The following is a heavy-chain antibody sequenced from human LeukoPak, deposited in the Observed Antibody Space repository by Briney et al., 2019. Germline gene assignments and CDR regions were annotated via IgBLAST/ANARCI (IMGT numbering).Heavy chain of an antibody. V-gene: IGHV4-59*01. Sequence: SETLSLTCTVSGGSISSYYWSWSRQPPGKGLEWIGYIYYSGSTNYNPSLKSRVTISVDTSKNQFSLKLSSVTAADTAVYYCARGSSGYDYVYWGQGTLVTVSS. CDR2: IYYSGST. J-gene: IGHJ4*02. CDR1: GGSISSYY. D-gene: IGHD5-12*01. CDR3: ARGSSGYDYVY.